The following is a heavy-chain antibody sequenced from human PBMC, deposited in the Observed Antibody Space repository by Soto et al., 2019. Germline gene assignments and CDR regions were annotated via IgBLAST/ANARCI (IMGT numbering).Heavy chain of an antibody. J-gene: IGHJ4*02. CDR2: IYYSGTT. CDR3: ARGRGYSYGPYYFDP. D-gene: IGHD5-18*01. Sequence: SETLSLTCTVSGGSISSEGYYWSWFRQLPGKGLEWIGDIYYSGTTYHNPSLRSRLTISGDASKNQFSLKLSSVTAADTALYYCARGRGYSYGPYYFDPWGQGTLVTVSS. CDR1: GGSISSEGYY. V-gene: IGHV4-31*03.